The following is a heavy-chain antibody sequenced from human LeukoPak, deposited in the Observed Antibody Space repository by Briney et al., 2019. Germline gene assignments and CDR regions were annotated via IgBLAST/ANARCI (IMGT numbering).Heavy chain of an antibody. CDR2: INPSGGST. CDR1: GYTFTSYY. D-gene: IGHD6-19*01. J-gene: IGHJ5*02. Sequence: ASVKVSCKASGYTFTSYYMHWVRQAPGQGLEWMGIINPSGGSTSYAQKFQGRVTMTRDMSTSTVYMELSSLGSEDTAVYYCARGWRFSSGWYWFDPWGQGTLVTVSS. V-gene: IGHV1-46*01. CDR3: ARGWRFSSGWYWFDP.